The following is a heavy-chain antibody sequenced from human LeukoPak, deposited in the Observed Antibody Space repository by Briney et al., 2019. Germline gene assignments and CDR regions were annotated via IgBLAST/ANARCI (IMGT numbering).Heavy chain of an antibody. J-gene: IGHJ4*02. Sequence: SETLSLTCAVSGVSISTYYWAWIRQSPGKGLEWIGYIYASGSTNYNPSLRGRASISLDMSKIQFSLTLSSVTAADTAIYYCARGRPPTSYSDNSAYPFDYWGQGALVTVSS. CDR2: IYASGST. V-gene: IGHV4-59*01. CDR3: ARGRPPTSYSDNSAYPFDY. CDR1: GVSISTYY. D-gene: IGHD3-22*01.